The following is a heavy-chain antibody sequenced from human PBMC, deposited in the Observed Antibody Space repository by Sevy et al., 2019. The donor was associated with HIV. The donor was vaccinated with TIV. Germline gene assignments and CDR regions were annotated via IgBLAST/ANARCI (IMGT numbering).Heavy chain of an antibody. CDR2: IWYVGTNE. V-gene: IGHV3-33*01. D-gene: IGHD3-3*01. Sequence: GGSLRLSCAASGFTFSSYAIHWVRQAPGKGLEWVAVIWYVGTNEYYADSVKGRFTISRDNSKNTQYLQMNSLRAEDTAVYYCAREGLLEWLFSCDYWGQGTLVTVSS. J-gene: IGHJ4*02. CDR1: GFTFSSYA. CDR3: AREGLLEWLFSCDY.